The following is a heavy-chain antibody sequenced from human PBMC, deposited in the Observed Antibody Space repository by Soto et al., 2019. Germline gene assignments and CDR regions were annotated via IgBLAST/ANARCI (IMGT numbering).Heavy chain of an antibody. CDR3: ARETDSSGWTPTFDY. Sequence: QVQLVESGGGVVQPGRSLRLSCAASGFTFSSYAMHWVRQAPGKGLEWVAVISYDGSNKYYADSVKGRFTISRDNSKNTLYLQMNSLIAEDTAVYYCARETDSSGWTPTFDYWGQGTLVTVSS. V-gene: IGHV3-30-3*01. J-gene: IGHJ4*02. D-gene: IGHD6-19*01. CDR1: GFTFSSYA. CDR2: ISYDGSNK.